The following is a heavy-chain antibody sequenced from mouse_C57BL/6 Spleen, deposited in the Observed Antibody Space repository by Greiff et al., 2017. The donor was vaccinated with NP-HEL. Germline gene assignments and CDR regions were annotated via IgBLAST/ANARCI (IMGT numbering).Heavy chain of an antibody. V-gene: IGHV7-3*01. D-gene: IGHD2-5*01. J-gene: IGHJ4*01. Sequence: EVLLVESGGGLVQPGGSLSLSCAASGFTFTDYYMSWVRQPPGKALEWLGVIRNNGNGYSTVYSASVLGRFTISRDNSQNILYLQMNALRAEDSATYYCARYNCYNNYGGGAMDYWGQGTSVTVSS. CDR3: ARYNCYNNYGGGAMDY. CDR2: IRNNGNGYST. CDR1: GFTFTDYY.